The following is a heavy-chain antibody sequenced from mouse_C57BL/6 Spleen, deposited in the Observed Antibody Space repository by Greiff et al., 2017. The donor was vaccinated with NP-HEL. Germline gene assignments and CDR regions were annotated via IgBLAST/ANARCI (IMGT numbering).Heavy chain of an antibody. J-gene: IGHJ4*01. Sequence: EVQVVESGGGLVKPGGSLKLSCAASGFTFSDYGMHWVRQAPEKGLEWVAYISSGSSTIYYADTVKGRFTISRDNAKNTLFLQMTSLRSEDTAMYYCARRDYYGSIPYAMDYWGQGTSVTVSS. CDR1: GFTFSDYG. CDR3: ARRDYYGSIPYAMDY. CDR2: ISSGSSTI. D-gene: IGHD1-1*01. V-gene: IGHV5-17*01.